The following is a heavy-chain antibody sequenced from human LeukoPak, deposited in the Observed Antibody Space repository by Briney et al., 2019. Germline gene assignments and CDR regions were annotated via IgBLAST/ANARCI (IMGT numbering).Heavy chain of an antibody. CDR2: INTDGSST. Sequence: GGSLRLSCAASGFTFSSYWMRWVRQAPGKGLVWVSRINTDGSSTSYADSVKGRFTISRDNAKNTLYLQMNSLRAEDTAVYYCAKVKHDYGRRLEAFDIWGQGTMITVSS. D-gene: IGHD4-17*01. CDR1: GFTFSSYW. J-gene: IGHJ3*02. V-gene: IGHV3-74*01. CDR3: AKVKHDYGRRLEAFDI.